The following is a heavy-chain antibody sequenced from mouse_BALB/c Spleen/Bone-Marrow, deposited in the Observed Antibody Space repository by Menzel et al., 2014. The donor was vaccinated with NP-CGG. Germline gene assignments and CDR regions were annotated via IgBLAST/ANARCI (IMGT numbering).Heavy chain of an antibody. CDR3: ARWLLRYYAMDD. D-gene: IGHD2-3*01. CDR1: GYTSTSYW. CDR2: IDPSDSYT. J-gene: IGHJ4*01. V-gene: IGHV1-69*02. Sequence: QVQPQQSGAELVKPGASVKLSCKASGYTSTSYWMHWVKQRPGQGLEWIGEIDPSDSYTNYNQKFKGKATLTVDKSSSTAYMQLSSLTSEDSAVYFCARWLLRYYAMDDWGQGTSVTVSS.